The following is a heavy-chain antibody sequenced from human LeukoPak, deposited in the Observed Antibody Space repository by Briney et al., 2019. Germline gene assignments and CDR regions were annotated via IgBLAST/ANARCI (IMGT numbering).Heavy chain of an antibody. Sequence: WETLSLTCTVSGGSISTSDYYWTWIRQPPGKGLEWIGSFHYVATTDSTPSLQSRVTMSVDPSKNQFSLKLTSVTAADTAVYYCGRITIFGVVDYWGQGTLVSVSS. V-gene: IGHV4-39*01. CDR1: GGSISTSDYY. J-gene: IGHJ4*02. CDR3: GRITIFGVVDY. D-gene: IGHD3-3*01. CDR2: FHYVATT.